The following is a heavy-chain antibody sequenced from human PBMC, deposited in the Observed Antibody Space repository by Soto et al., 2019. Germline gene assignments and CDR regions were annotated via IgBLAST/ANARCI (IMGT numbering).Heavy chain of an antibody. CDR3: ARDLYCSGGSCYSPLGWYYYYGMDV. Sequence: GGSLRLSCAASGFTLSSYAMHWVRQAPGKGLEWVAVISYDGSNKYYADSVKGRFTISRDNSKNTLYLQMNSLRAEDTAVYYCARDLYCSGGSCYSPLGWYYYYGMDVWGQGTTVTVSS. CDR1: GFTLSSYA. V-gene: IGHV3-30-3*01. J-gene: IGHJ6*02. CDR2: ISYDGSNK. D-gene: IGHD2-15*01.